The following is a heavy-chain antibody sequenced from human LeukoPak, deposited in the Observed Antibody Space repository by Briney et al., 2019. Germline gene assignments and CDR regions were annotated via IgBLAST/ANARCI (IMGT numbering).Heavy chain of an antibody. CDR1: GFTFINAW. J-gene: IGHJ4*02. V-gene: IGHV3-53*01. D-gene: IGHD5-18*01. CDR2: IYSGGST. CDR3: ARGVDTAMVTGYYFDY. Sequence: GGSLRLSCAASGFTFINAWMNWVHQAPGKGLEWVSVIYSGGSTYYADSVKGRFTISRDNSKNTLYLQMNSLRAEDTAVYYCARGVDTAMVTGYYFDYWGQGTLVTVSS.